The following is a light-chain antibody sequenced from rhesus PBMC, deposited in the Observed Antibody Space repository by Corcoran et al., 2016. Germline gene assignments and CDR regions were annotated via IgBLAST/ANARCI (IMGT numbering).Light chain of an antibody. CDR3: QQHDNSPLT. Sequence: DIQMTQSPSSLSASVGDRVTITCRTSQGISNWLAWYQQKPGKAPNLLIYRASNLETGVPSRFSGSGSGTDVTLTISSLQPEDIATYYCQQHDNSPLTFGGGTKVEL. CDR2: RAS. V-gene: IGKV1-69*01. J-gene: IGKJ4*01. CDR1: QGISNW.